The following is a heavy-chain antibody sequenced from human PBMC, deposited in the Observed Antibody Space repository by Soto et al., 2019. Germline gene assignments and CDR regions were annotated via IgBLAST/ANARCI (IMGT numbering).Heavy chain of an antibody. CDR3: AATGPLATISDCDI. V-gene: IGHV3-7*03. CDR2: IKQDGSEK. CDR1: GFTFSSYW. D-gene: IGHD5-12*01. J-gene: IGHJ3*02. Sequence: GGSLRLSCAASGFTFSSYWMSWVRQAPGKGLEWVANIKQDGSEKYYVDSVKGRFTISRDNAKNSLYLQMNSLRAEDTAVYYCAATGPLATISDCDIWGQGTMVTVSS.